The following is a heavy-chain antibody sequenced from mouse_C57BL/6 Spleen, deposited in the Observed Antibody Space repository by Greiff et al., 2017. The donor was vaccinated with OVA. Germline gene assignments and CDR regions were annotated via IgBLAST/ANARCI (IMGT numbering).Heavy chain of an antibody. CDR3: ASAFAY. J-gene: IGHJ3*01. D-gene: IGHD6-1*01. Sequence: QVQLQQPGAELVKPGASVKISCKASGYAFSSSWMNWVKQRPGKGLEWIGRIYPGDGDTNYNGKFKGKATLTADKSSSTAYMQLSSLTSEDSAVYFCASAFAYWGQGTLVTVSA. V-gene: IGHV1-82*01. CDR2: IYPGDGDT. CDR1: GYAFSSSW.